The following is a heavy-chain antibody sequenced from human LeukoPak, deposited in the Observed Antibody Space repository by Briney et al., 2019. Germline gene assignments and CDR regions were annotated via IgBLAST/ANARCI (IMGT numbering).Heavy chain of an antibody. J-gene: IGHJ3*02. V-gene: IGHV1-2*02. Sequence: GASVKVSCKASGYTFTGYYMHWVRQAPGQGLEWMGWINPNSGGTNYAQKFQGRVTMTRDTSISTAYMELSRLRSDDTAVYYCARVPQYCSGGSCLSMGAFDIWGQGTMVTVSS. CDR3: ARVPQYCSGGSCLSMGAFDI. D-gene: IGHD2-15*01. CDR1: GYTFTGYY. CDR2: INPNSGGT.